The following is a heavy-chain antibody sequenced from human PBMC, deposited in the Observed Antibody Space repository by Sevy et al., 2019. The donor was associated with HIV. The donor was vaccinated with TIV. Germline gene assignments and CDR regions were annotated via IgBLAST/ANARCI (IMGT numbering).Heavy chain of an antibody. CDR2: MNPNSGNT. CDR1: GYTFTSYD. Sequence: ASVKVSCKASGYTFTSYDINWVRQATGQGLEWMGWMNPNSGNTGYSQKFQGRVTMTRNTSISTAYMELSSLRSEDTAVYYCASTTVTASQDDAFDIWGQGTMVTVSS. CDR3: ASTTVTASQDDAFDI. D-gene: IGHD4-17*01. J-gene: IGHJ3*02. V-gene: IGHV1-8*01.